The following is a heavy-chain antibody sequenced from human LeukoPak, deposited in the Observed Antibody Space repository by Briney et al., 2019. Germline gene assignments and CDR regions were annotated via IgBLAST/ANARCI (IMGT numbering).Heavy chain of an antibody. J-gene: IGHJ4*02. CDR2: INAGNGHT. CDR1: GYTFSGYA. CDR3: AKARWTATATTYYLDY. D-gene: IGHD4-17*01. Sequence: ASVKVSCKASGYTFSGYAVQWVRQAPGQRLEWLGWINAGNGHTKYSQKFQGRVTITRDTSASTAYMELSSLRSEDTAVYYCAKARWTATATTYYLDYWGREPWSPSPQ. V-gene: IGHV1-3*01.